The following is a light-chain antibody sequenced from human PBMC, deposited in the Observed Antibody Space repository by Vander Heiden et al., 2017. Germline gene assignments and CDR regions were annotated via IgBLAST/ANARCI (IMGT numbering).Light chain of an antibody. CDR3: QSADSSGTYYV. V-gene: IGLV3-25*03. CDR2: KDS. CDR1: ALPKQY. J-gene: IGLJ1*01. Sequence: SYELTQPPSVSVSPGQTARITCSGDALPKQYAYWYQQTPGPAPVLVIYKDSARPAGIPERFSGSSSGTTVTLTISGVQAEDEADYYCQSADSSGTYYVFGTGTKVTVL.